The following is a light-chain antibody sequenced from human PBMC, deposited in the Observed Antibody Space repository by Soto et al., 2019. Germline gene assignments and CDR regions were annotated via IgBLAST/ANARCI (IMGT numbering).Light chain of an antibody. V-gene: IGKV1-6*01. CDR1: QGIANE. CDR3: QQYHIYSGT. CDR2: AAS. Sequence: AIQMTQSPSSLSASVGDRVTITCRASQGIANELGWYQQKPGKAPKLLIYAASTLQTGVPSRFSGGGSGTEFTLTINSLQPDDFATYYCQQYHIYSGTFDQGTKVDIK. J-gene: IGKJ1*01.